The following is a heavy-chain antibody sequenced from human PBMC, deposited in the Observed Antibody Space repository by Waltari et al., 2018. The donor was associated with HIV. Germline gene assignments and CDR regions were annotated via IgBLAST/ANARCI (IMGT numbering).Heavy chain of an antibody. J-gene: IGHJ4*02. CDR1: GGFISSSTYY. V-gene: IGHV4-39*01. CDR3: ARLRGSVAGLPGGFYFDY. CDR2: SYYSGST. D-gene: IGHD6-19*01. Sequence: QLQLQESGPGLVKPSETLSLTCTVSGGFISSSTYYRGRIRQPPGKGLEWIGSSYYSGSTYYNPSLKRRVTISVDTSKNQFSLNLSSVTAADTAVYYCARLRGSVAGLPGGFYFDYWGQGTLVTVSS.